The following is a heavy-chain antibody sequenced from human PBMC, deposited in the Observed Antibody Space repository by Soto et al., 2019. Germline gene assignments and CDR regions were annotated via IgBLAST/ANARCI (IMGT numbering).Heavy chain of an antibody. D-gene: IGHD3-10*01. Sequence: GGSLRLSCVASGFTFTTYWMSWVRQAPGKGLQWVANISQDGGAQYYVDSVKGRFTISRDNAKNSVYLQMDSLRVEDTAVYYCVRGGHGSGSYLGSSWGQGIQVTVSS. CDR2: ISQDGGAQ. CDR1: GFTFTTYW. V-gene: IGHV3-7*03. CDR3: VRGGHGSGSYLGSS. J-gene: IGHJ5*02.